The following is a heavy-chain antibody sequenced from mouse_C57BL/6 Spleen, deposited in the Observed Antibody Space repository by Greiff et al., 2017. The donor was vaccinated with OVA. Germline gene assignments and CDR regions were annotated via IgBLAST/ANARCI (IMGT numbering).Heavy chain of an antibody. D-gene: IGHD2-4*01. CDR2: ISSGSSTI. J-gene: IGHJ3*01. CDR1: GFTFSDYG. CDR3: ARNDCFAY. V-gene: IGHV5-17*01. Sequence: VQLKESGGGLVKPGGSLKLSCAASGFTFSDYGMHWVRQAPEKGLEWVAYISSGSSTIYYADTVKGRFTISRDNAKNTLFLQMTSLRSEDTAMYYCARNDCFAYWGQGTLVTVSA.